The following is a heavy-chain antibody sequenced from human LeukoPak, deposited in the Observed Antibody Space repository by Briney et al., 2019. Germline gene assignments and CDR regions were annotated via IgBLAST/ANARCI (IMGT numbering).Heavy chain of an antibody. CDR3: ARDIGSGYWSKKYYFDY. CDR1: GFTFSNYA. J-gene: IGHJ4*02. D-gene: IGHD3-22*01. Sequence: GGSLRLSCAASGFTFSNYAMSWVRQAPGKGLEWVANIKQDGSEKYYVDSVKGRFTISRDNAKNSLYLQMNSLRAEDTAVYYCARDIGSGYWSKKYYFDYWGQGTLVTVSS. CDR2: IKQDGSEK. V-gene: IGHV3-7*03.